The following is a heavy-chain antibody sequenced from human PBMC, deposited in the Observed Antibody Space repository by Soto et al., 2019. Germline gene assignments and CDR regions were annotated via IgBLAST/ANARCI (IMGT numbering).Heavy chain of an antibody. CDR1: RFTFSDFA. D-gene: IGHD1-20*01. CDR2: IGGGGTDT. V-gene: IGHV3-23*01. CDR3: AKDAVPYNGKWDWFDS. Sequence: DVQLLESGGGLVQPGGSLTLSCAASRFTFSDFAMSWVRQAPGKGLECVSSIGGGGTDTYYADSVKGRFTISRDNSKNTLYLQMDGLRDEDTAVYYCAKDAVPYNGKWDWFDSWGQGTLVIVSS. J-gene: IGHJ5*01.